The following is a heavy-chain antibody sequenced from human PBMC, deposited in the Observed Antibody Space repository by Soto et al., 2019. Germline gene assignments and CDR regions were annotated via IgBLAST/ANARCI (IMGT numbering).Heavy chain of an antibody. CDR1: GGSISSSLYY. CDR2: IYSTVST. CDR3: ARLPHYDTPPVTFDI. Sequence: QLQLQESGPGLVKPSVTLSLTCTVSGGSISSSLYYWGWIRQPPGKGLEWIGTIYSTVSTHYNPSLKSRVTISVDTSKNQFSLKWNSVTAADMAVYFCARLPHYDTPPVTFDIWGQGAMVTVSS. J-gene: IGHJ3*02. D-gene: IGHD3-22*01. V-gene: IGHV4-39*01.